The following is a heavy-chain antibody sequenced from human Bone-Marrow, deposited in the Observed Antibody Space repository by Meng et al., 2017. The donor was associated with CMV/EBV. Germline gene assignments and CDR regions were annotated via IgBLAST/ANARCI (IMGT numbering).Heavy chain of an antibody. CDR1: GFTVSNNY. J-gene: IGHJ4*02. Sequence: GESLKISCAASGFTVSNNYMSWVRQAPGKGLEWVSIIYSGGSTYYADSVKGRFTISRDNSKNTVYLQMNSLRAEDTAVYYCARGRTPSSIVAPEPFDYWGQGTLVTVSS. CDR3: ARGRTPSSIVAPEPFDY. CDR2: IYSGGST. D-gene: IGHD6-6*01. V-gene: IGHV3-53*01.